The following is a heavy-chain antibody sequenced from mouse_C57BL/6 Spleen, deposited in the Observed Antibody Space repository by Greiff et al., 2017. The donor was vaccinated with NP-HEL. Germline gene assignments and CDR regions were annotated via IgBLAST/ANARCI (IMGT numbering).Heavy chain of an antibody. CDR3: ARITTVVGAMDY. CDR1: GYTFTSYW. V-gene: IGHV1-64*01. Sequence: QVQLQQPGAELVKPGASVKLSCKASGYTFTSYWMHWVKQRPGQGLEWIGMIHPNSGSTNYNEKFKSKATLTVAKSSSTAYMQLSSLTSEDSAVYYCARITTVVGAMDYWGQGTSVTVSS. D-gene: IGHD1-1*01. J-gene: IGHJ4*01. CDR2: IHPNSGST.